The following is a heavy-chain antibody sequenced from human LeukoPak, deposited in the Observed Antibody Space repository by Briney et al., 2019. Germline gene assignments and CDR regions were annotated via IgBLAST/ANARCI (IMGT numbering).Heavy chain of an antibody. CDR3: ARGRRYDFWSGYYKRILDY. Sequence: PGGSLRLSWAASGFTFSSYAMHWVRQAPGKGLEWVAVISYDGSNKYYADSVKGRFTISRDNSKNTLYLQMNSLRAEDTAVYYRARGRRYDFWSGYYKRILDYWGQGTLATVSS. J-gene: IGHJ4*02. CDR1: GFTFSSYA. CDR2: ISYDGSNK. V-gene: IGHV3-30-3*01. D-gene: IGHD3-3*01.